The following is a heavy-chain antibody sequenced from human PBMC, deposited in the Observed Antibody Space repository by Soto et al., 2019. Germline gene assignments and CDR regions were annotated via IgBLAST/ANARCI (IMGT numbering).Heavy chain of an antibody. V-gene: IGHV3-23*01. D-gene: IGHD2-2*01. CDR3: ATRGYCLSPLCFADFYAMDV. CDR1: GFTFRNYA. Sequence: EVQVLESGGGLVQPGGSLRLSCAASGFTFRNYAMSWVRQAPGKGLEWVSAISGSGDSPYYADSVKGRFTISRDNSNNTLSLQMNSLSAEDTGVYYCATRGYCLSPLCFADFYAMDVWGQGPTVTVSS. CDR2: ISGSGDSP. J-gene: IGHJ6*02.